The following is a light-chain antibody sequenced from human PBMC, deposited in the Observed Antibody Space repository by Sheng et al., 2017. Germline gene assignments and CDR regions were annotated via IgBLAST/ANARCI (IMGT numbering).Light chain of an antibody. CDR3: QQSYTLPYT. Sequence: DIQMTQSPSSLSASVGDRVTIPCRASQSISNFLNWYQQKPGKAPKLLIYAASSLHSGVPSRFSGSGSGTHFTLTISSLQPEDFATYYCQQSYTLPYTFGQGTKLEIK. CDR1: QSISNF. V-gene: IGKV1-39*01. J-gene: IGKJ2*01. CDR2: AAS.